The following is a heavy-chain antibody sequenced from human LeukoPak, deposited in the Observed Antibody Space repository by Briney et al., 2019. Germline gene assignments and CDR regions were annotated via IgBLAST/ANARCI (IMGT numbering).Heavy chain of an antibody. J-gene: IGHJ5*02. CDR2: CYHSGRT. CDR3: AREPTSGSSFHTPDWFDP. D-gene: IGHD1-26*01. Sequence: PSETLSLTCTVSGYSISSDYYWAWLRQPPGKGLQWIGSCYHSGRTYYSPSLESRVTISVDTSKNQFSLRLTSLTAADTAVYYCAREPTSGSSFHTPDWFDPWGQGTLVTVSS. CDR1: GYSISSDYY. V-gene: IGHV4-38-2*02.